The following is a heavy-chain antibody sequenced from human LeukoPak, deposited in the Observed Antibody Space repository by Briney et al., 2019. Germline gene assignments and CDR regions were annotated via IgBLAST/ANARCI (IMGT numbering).Heavy chain of an antibody. CDR1: GFTFSDYY. J-gene: IGHJ4*02. Sequence: GGSLRLSCAASGFTFSDYYMSWIRQAPGKGLEWVSYISSSGTTIYYADSVKGRFTISRDNAKNSLYLQMNSLRAEDTALYYCARVDILTGYYGVDYWGQGTLVTVSS. D-gene: IGHD3-9*01. CDR2: ISSSGTTI. CDR3: ARVDILTGYYGVDY. V-gene: IGHV3-11*01.